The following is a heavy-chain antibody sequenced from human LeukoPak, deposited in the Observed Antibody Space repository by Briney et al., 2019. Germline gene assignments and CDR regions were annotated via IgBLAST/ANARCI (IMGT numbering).Heavy chain of an antibody. Sequence: ASVRVSCKASGYTFTGYYMHWVRQAPGQGLEWMGWINPNSGGTNYAQKFQGRVTMTRDTSISTAYMELSRLRSDDTAVYYCARDRSCSGGSCYSYYYYYYMDVWGKGTTVTVSS. CDR2: INPNSGGT. J-gene: IGHJ6*03. D-gene: IGHD2-15*01. CDR1: GYTFTGYY. V-gene: IGHV1-2*02. CDR3: ARDRSCSGGSCYSYYYYYYMDV.